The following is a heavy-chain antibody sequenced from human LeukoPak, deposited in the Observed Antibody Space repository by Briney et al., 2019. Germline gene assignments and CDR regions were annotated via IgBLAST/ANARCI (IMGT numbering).Heavy chain of an antibody. CDR1: GFTFTSYS. V-gene: IGHV3-23*01. J-gene: IGHJ4*02. D-gene: IGHD1-26*01. CDR3: AKGGKWDVTPFDY. CDR2: ISGGGGST. Sequence: GGSLRLSCAASGFTFTSYSMNWVRQAPGKGLEWVSTISGGGGSTYYADSVKGQFTISRDNSKNTLYLQVDSLRAEDTAVYYCAKGGKWDVTPFDYWGQGTLVTVSS.